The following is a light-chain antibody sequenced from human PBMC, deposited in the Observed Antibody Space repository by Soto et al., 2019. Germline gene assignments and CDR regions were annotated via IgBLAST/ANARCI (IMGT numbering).Light chain of an antibody. Sequence: EIVMTQSPATLSVSPGERATLSCRASQSVSSNLAWYQQKVGQAPRLLIYDASTRATGVPARFSGSGSGTEFTLTISSLQSEDFAVYCCQQYSNWPETFGQGTKVDIK. J-gene: IGKJ1*01. V-gene: IGKV3-15*01. CDR2: DAS. CDR1: QSVSSN. CDR3: QQYSNWPET.